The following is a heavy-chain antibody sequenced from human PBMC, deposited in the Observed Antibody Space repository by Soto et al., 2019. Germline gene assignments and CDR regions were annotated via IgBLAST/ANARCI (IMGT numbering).Heavy chain of an antibody. CDR2: TYHSGST. D-gene: IGHD1-7*01. CDR1: GGSVRDGSYY. CDR3: AGYNWNYYFDP. Sequence: SETLSLTCTVPGGSVRDGSYYWAWLRQPPGKGLEWIGHTYHSGSTIYNPSLKSRVTISIDTSKSQFSLNLNSMTAADTAVYYCAGYNWNYYFDPWGQGTLVTVSS. V-gene: IGHV4-61*01. J-gene: IGHJ5*02.